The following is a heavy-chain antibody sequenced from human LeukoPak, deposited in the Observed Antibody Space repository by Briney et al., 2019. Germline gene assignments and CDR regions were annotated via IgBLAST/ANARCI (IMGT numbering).Heavy chain of an antibody. J-gene: IGHJ4*02. Sequence: GGSLRLSCTASGLTFSTSRFTWVLQAPGKGLEWVASIGPTGSDRYNADSIKGRFTISGDNANNFLHLQMNSLRAEDTAVYYCATETNGRHYDYWGQGTLLTVSS. V-gene: IGHV3-21*06. CDR3: ATETNGRHYDY. CDR2: IGPTGSDR. D-gene: IGHD1-14*01. CDR1: GLTFSTSR.